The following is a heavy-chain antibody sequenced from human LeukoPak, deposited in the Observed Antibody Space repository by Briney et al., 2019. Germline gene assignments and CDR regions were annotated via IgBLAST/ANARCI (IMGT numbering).Heavy chain of an antibody. CDR1: GFIFSNYA. CDR3: ARDRPLQQLVGYYFDY. J-gene: IGHJ4*02. Sequence: GGSLRLSCAASGFIFSNYAMNWVRQAPGKGLEWVSSISGSSNYIYYADSVKGRFTIFRDNAKSSLYLQMNSLRAEDTAVYYCARDRPLQQLVGYYFDYWGQGTLVTVSS. D-gene: IGHD6-6*01. CDR2: ISGSSNYI. V-gene: IGHV3-21*01.